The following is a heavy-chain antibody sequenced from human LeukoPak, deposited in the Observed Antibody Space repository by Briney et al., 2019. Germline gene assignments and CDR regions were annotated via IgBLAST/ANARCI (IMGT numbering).Heavy chain of an antibody. CDR3: ARGGATTL. CDR2: IYTSGGT. V-gene: IGHV4-61*02. Sequence: SQTLSLTCTVSGGSISSGSYYWSWIRQPAGKGLEWIGRIYTSGGTNYNPSLKSRVTISVDTSKNQFSLKLSSVTAADTAVYYCARGGATTLWGQGTLVTVSS. J-gene: IGHJ4*02. CDR1: GGSISSGSYY. D-gene: IGHD1-7*01.